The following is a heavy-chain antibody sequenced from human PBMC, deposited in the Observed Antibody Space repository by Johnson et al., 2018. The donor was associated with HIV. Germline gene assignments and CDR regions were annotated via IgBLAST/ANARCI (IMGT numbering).Heavy chain of an antibody. Sequence: HLVESGGGVVQPGWSLRLSCAASGFTFSRYAMHLVRQAPGKGLEWVALISFDGGTNYYADSVKGRFIISRDNSKNTLYLQMNSLRAEDTAVYYCAKNGARGDAFDIWGQGTIVTVSS. CDR1: GFTFSRYA. CDR3: AKNGARGDAFDI. D-gene: IGHD2-8*01. V-gene: IGHV3-30-3*02. J-gene: IGHJ3*02. CDR2: ISFDGGTN.